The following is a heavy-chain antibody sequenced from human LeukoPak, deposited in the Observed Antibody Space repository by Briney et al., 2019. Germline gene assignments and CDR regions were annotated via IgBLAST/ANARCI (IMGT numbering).Heavy chain of an antibody. V-gene: IGHV1-69*13. Sequence: SVKVSCKASRYTFTGYYMRWVRQAPGQGLEWMGGIIPIFGTANYAQKFQGRVTITADESTSTAYMELSSLRSEDTAVYYCAREVVVVPAAMPVSYGTDVWGKGTTVTVSS. J-gene: IGHJ6*04. CDR3: AREVVVVPAAMPVSYGTDV. CDR2: IIPIFGTA. CDR1: RYTFTGYY. D-gene: IGHD2-2*01.